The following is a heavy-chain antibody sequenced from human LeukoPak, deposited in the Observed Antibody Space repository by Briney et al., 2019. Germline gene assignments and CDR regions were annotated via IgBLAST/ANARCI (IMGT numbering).Heavy chain of an antibody. D-gene: IGHD3-22*01. CDR3: ARAPPSPYYYDSSGYYYFDY. CDR1: GGSISSGGYY. J-gene: IGHJ4*02. Sequence: PSETLSLTCTVSGGSISSGGYYWSWIRQHPGKGLEWIGYIYYSGSTYYNPSLKSRVTISVDTSKNQFSLKLSSVTAADTAVYYCARAPPSPYYYDSSGYYYFDYWGQGTLVTVSS. V-gene: IGHV4-31*03. CDR2: IYYSGST.